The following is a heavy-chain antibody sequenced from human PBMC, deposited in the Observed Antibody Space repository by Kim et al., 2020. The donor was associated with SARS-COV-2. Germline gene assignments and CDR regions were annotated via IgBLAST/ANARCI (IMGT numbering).Heavy chain of an antibody. Sequence: GGSLRLSCAASGFTFSNYAMHWVRQAPGKGLEWVAVISFDGNNKYYQDSVKGRFTISRDNSKNTLSLQMNSLRVEDTAVYFCAKLSPPLDLRIIPPALAVDEVALDMDVWGPGTKVIVSS. D-gene: IGHD2-15*01. V-gene: IGHV3-30*18. CDR3: AKLSPPLDLRIIPPALAVDEVALDMDV. J-gene: IGHJ6*02. CDR1: GFTFSNYA. CDR2: ISFDGNNK.